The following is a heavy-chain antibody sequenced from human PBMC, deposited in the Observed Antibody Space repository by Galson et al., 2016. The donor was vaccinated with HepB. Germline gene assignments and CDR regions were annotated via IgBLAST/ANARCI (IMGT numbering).Heavy chain of an antibody. Sequence: SLRLSCAASGFTFKTYAMRWVRQAPGKGLEWVSVIDVNGANIYYADSVKGRFTISRDNSDNTLSLQMNRLRAEDTARYYCVRDFDYWGRGTQVTVSS. CDR2: IDVNGANI. J-gene: IGHJ4*02. CDR3: VRDFDY. V-gene: IGHV3-23*01. CDR1: GFTFKTYA.